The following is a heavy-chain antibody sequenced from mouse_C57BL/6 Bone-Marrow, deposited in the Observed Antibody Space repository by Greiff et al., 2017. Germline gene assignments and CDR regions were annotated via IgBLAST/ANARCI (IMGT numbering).Heavy chain of an antibody. D-gene: IGHD1-1*01. CDR2: ISSGSSTI. CDR3: ARGEVYYYGRRAMDY. Sequence: EVQLVESGGGLVKPGGSLKLSCAASGFTFSDYGMHWVRQAPEKGLEWVAYISSGSSTIYYADTVKGRFTISRDNAKNTLFLQMTSLRSEDTAMYYCARGEVYYYGRRAMDYWGQGTSVTVSS. CDR1: GFTFSDYG. V-gene: IGHV5-17*01. J-gene: IGHJ4*01.